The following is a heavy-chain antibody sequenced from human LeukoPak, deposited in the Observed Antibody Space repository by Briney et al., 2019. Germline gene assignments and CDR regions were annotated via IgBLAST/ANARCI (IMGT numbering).Heavy chain of an antibody. V-gene: IGHV3-11*01. D-gene: IGHD7-27*01. CDR1: GFTFSDYY. CDR2: ISSSGSTI. J-gene: IGHJ6*02. CDR3: ARFTELGTDHYYYYGMDV. Sequence: GGSLRLSCAASGFTFSDYYMSWIRQAPGKGLEWVSYISSSGSTIYYADSVKGRFTISRDNAKNSPYLQMNSLRAEDTAVYYCARFTELGTDHYYYYGMDVWGQGTTVTVSS.